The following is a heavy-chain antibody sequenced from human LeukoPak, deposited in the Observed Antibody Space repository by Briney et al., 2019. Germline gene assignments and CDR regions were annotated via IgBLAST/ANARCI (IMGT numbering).Heavy chain of an antibody. D-gene: IGHD2-15*01. J-gene: IGHJ4*02. CDR2: IGDSGGST. V-gene: IGHV3-23*01. CDR1: GFTFSSYA. CDR3: ARRDKFSGDY. Sequence: GGSLRLSCAASGFTFSSYAMTWVRQAPGKGLEWVSAIGDSGGSTSYADSVKGRFTISRDNSKNTLYVQMNSLRAEDTAVYYCARRDKFSGDYWGQGTLVTVSS.